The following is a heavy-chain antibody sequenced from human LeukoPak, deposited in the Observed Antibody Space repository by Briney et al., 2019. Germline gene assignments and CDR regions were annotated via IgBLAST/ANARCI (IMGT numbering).Heavy chain of an antibody. CDR2: IYTSGSA. D-gene: IGHD7-27*01. Sequence: SETLSLTCTVSGNCISSGDNYWSWIRQPAGKGLEWIGRIYTSGSANYNPSLKSRVTISGDTSKNQFSLRLSSVTAADTAVYYCARVPVGIWGGSLAFDIWGQGTMVTVSS. CDR3: ARVPVGIWGGSLAFDI. J-gene: IGHJ3*02. CDR1: GNCISSGDNY. V-gene: IGHV4-61*02.